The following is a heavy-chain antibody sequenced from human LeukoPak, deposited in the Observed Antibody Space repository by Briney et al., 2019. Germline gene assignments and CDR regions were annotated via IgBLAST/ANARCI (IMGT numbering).Heavy chain of an antibody. J-gene: IGHJ4*02. CDR2: IWYDGSNK. Sequence: PGGSLRLSCAASGFTFSTYGMHWVRQAPGKGLEWVAVIWYDGSNKYCVDSVRGRFTISRDNSKNTLYLQMNSLRAEDTAVYYCARGFDSGYDFGYWGQGTLVTVSS. V-gene: IGHV3-33*01. CDR3: ARGFDSGYDFGY. CDR1: GFTFSTYG. D-gene: IGHD5-12*01.